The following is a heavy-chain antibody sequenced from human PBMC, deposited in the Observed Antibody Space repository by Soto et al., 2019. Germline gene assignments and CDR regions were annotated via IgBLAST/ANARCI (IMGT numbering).Heavy chain of an antibody. CDR1: GGSLTSGDFY. J-gene: IGHJ4*02. D-gene: IGHD2-8*02. Sequence: PSETLSLTCRVSGGSLTSGDFYWNWIGQTPGKGLEWIGYIHYSGSTSYNPSVVSRASISVDMSQNQFSLRLNSLTAADTAVYFCARDVGAGDTGGLFDSWGQGVLVTVSS. CDR2: IHYSGST. CDR3: ARDVGAGDTGGLFDS. V-gene: IGHV4-30-4*01.